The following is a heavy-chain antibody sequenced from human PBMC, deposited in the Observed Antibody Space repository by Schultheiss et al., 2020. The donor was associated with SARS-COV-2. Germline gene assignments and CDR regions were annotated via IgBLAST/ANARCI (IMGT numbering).Heavy chain of an antibody. J-gene: IGHJ6*02. D-gene: IGHD1-26*01. Sequence: SQTLSLTCAVSGYSISSGYYWGWIRQPPGKGLEWIGSIYHSGSTYYNPSLKSRVTISVDTSKNQFSLKLSSVTAADTAVYYCARDRRGSYSTTYYYGMDVWGLGTTVTVSS. CDR1: GYSISSGYY. CDR2: IYHSGST. V-gene: IGHV4-38-2*02. CDR3: ARDRRGSYSTTYYYGMDV.